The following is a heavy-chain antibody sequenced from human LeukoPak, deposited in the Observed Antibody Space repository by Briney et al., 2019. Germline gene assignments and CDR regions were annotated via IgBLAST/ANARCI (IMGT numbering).Heavy chain of an antibody. CDR1: GYTFTGYY. CDR2: INPNSGGT. V-gene: IGHV1-2*02. Sequence: ASVKVSCKASGYTFTGYYMHWVRQAPGQGLEWMGWINPNSGGTNYAQKFQGRVTMTRDTSISTAYMELSRLRSDDTAVYYCARGRTFIVGATFWTNAFDIWGQGTMVTVSS. J-gene: IGHJ3*02. D-gene: IGHD1-26*01. CDR3: ARGRTFIVGATFWTNAFDI.